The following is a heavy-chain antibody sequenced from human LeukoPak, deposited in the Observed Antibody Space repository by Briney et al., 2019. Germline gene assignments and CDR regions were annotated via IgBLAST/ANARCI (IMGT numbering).Heavy chain of an antibody. CDR2: ISAYNGNT. Sequence: ASVKVSCKASGYTFTSYGISWVRQAPGQGLEWMGWISAYNGNTNYAQKLQGRVTMTEDTSTDTAYMELSSLRSEDTAVYYCATQIITMVRGVIKVSFDYWGQGTLVTVSS. CDR1: GYTFTSYG. CDR3: ATQIITMVRGVIKVSFDY. J-gene: IGHJ4*02. D-gene: IGHD3-10*01. V-gene: IGHV1-18*01.